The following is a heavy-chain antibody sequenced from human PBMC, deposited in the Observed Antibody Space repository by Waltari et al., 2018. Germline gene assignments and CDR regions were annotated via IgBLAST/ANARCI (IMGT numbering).Heavy chain of an antibody. CDR2: ISWNSGSI. CDR3: AKAHGSSWYYFDY. Sequence: EVQLVESGGGLVQPGRSLRLSCAASGFTFDDYAMHWVRQAPGKGLEWVSGISWNSGSIGYADSVKGRFTISRDNAKNSLYLQMNSLRAEGMALYYCAKAHGSSWYYFDYWGQGTLVTVSS. V-gene: IGHV3-9*03. D-gene: IGHD6-13*01. CDR1: GFTFDDYA. J-gene: IGHJ4*02.